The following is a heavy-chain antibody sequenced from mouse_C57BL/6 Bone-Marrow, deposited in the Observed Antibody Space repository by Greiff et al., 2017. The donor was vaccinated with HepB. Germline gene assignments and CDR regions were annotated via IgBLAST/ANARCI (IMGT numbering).Heavy chain of an antibody. J-gene: IGHJ3*01. D-gene: IGHD2-2*01. CDR1: GYTFTDYE. Sequence: QVQLKESGAELVRPGASVTLSCKASGYTFTDYEMHWVKQTPVHGLEWIGAIDPETGGTAYNQKFKGKAILTADKSSSTAYMELRSLTSEDSAVYYCMYGYLFAYWGQGTLVTVSA. CDR3: MYGYLFAY. V-gene: IGHV1-15*01. CDR2: IDPETGGT.